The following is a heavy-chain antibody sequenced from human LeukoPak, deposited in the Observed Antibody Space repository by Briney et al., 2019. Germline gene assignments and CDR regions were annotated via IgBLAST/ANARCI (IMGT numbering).Heavy chain of an antibody. D-gene: IGHD3-22*01. V-gene: IGHV1-18*01. CDR2: ISAYNGNT. J-gene: IGHJ4*02. CDR3: ARDASIVVVEDYFDY. CDR1: GYTFTSYG. Sequence: ASVKVSCKASGYTFTSYGISWVRQAPGQGLEWMGWISAYNGNTNYAQKLQGRVTMTTDTSTSTAYMELRSLRSDVTAVYYCARDASIVVVEDYFDYWGQGTLVTVSS.